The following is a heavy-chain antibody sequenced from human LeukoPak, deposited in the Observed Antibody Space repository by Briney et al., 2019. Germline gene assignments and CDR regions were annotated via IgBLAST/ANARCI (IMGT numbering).Heavy chain of an antibody. CDR2: ISGSGGSR. CDR1: GFTFSTYG. D-gene: IGHD4/OR15-4a*01. CDR3: ARVFGAGYSDY. Sequence: GGSLRLSCAASGFTFSTYGMSWVRQAPGKGLEWVSGISGSGGSRFYTDSVKGRFTISRDNAKNSLYLQMNSLRAEDTAVYYCARVFGAGYSDYWGQGTLVTVSS. J-gene: IGHJ4*02. V-gene: IGHV3-23*01.